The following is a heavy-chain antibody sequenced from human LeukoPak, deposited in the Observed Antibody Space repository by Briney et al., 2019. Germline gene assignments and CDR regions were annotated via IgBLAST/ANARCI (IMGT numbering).Heavy chain of an antibody. D-gene: IGHD3-22*01. Sequence: ASVKVSCKASGYTFTGYYVHWVRQAPGQGLEWMGWINPNSAGTNYAQKFQGRVTMTRDTSISTAYMELSRLRSDDTAVYYCARGFYYDSSGYPQSDYWGQGTLVTVSS. CDR1: GYTFTGYY. J-gene: IGHJ4*02. V-gene: IGHV1-2*02. CDR3: ARGFYYDSSGYPQSDY. CDR2: INPNSAGT.